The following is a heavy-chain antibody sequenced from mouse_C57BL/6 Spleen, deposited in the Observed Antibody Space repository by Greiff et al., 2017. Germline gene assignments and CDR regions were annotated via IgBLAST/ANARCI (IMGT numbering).Heavy chain of an antibody. CDR1: GFTFSDYG. Sequence: EVTLVASGGGLVKPGGSLKLSCAASGFTFSDYGMHLVRQAPEKGLEWVAYISSGSSTIYYADTVKGRFTISRDNAKNTLFLQMTSLRSEDTAMYYCARWTFDYWGQGTTLTVSS. J-gene: IGHJ2*01. CDR2: ISSGSSTI. V-gene: IGHV5-17*01. CDR3: ARWTFDY.